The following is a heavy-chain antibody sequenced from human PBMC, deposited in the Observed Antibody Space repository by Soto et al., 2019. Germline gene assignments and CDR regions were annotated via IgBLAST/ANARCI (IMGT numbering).Heavy chain of an antibody. CDR1: GFTLGNYA. Sequence: QVQLVESGGGVVQLGRSLRPSCAASGFTLGNYAITGARQAPGKGLEWLAVISYDGSNKHYADSVKGRFTVSRDNSKNTLYLQMNSLRAEDTAVYFCARYSGKYQGPIDYWGQGTLVTVSS. J-gene: IGHJ4*02. CDR2: ISYDGSNK. D-gene: IGHD1-26*01. V-gene: IGHV3-30*03. CDR3: ARYSGKYQGPIDY.